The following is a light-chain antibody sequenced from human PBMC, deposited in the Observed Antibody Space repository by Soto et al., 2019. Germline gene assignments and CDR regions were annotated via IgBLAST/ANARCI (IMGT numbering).Light chain of an antibody. CDR3: QQYGSSPWT. CDR1: HGISSNH. Sequence: PGERAPLTCSARHGISSNHLAWYQQKSGQAPRVLIYGVSNRATGIPDRFSGSGSGTDFTLTIIRLEPEDFAVYYCQQYGSSPWTFGQGTKVDIK. V-gene: IGKV3-20*01. CDR2: GVS. J-gene: IGKJ1*01.